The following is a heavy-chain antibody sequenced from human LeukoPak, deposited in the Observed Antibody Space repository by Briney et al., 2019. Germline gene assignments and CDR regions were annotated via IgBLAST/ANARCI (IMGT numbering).Heavy chain of an antibody. J-gene: IGHJ4*02. CDR1: GFTFSSYA. Sequence: GGSLRLSCAASGFTFSSYAMSWVRQAPGKGLEWVSAISGSGGSTYYADSVKGRFTISRDNSKNTLYLQMNSLRAEDTAVYYCVKDDHDGEQWPDYWGQGTLVTVSS. CDR2: ISGSGGST. D-gene: IGHD6-19*01. CDR3: VKDDHDGEQWPDY. V-gene: IGHV3-23*01.